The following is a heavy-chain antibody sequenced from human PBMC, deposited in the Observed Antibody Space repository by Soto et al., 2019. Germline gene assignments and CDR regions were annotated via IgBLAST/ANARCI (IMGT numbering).Heavy chain of an antibody. CDR3: ERGYCSSTSCLFDY. Sequence: GASVKVSCKASGYTFTSYDINWVRQATGQGLEWMGWMNPNSGNTGYAQKFQGRVTMTRNTSIKTAYMEMSSLRSEDTAVYYCERGYCSSTSCLFDYWGQGTLVTVSS. J-gene: IGHJ4*02. V-gene: IGHV1-8*01. D-gene: IGHD2-2*01. CDR1: GYTFTSYD. CDR2: MNPNSGNT.